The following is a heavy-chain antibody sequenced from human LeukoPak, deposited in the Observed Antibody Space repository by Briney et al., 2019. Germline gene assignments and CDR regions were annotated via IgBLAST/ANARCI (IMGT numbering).Heavy chain of an antibody. J-gene: IGHJ4*02. CDR2: ISGRSNNT. CDR3: AKWGDYDVLTGYYVSDF. D-gene: IGHD3-9*01. CDR1: GFIFSNYA. Sequence: QAGASLRLSCAASGFIFSNYAMYWVRQAPGKGLEWVSAISGRSNNTYYADSVKGRFTISRDSSKNTLYLQMNSLRADDTAVYYCAKWGDYDVLTGYYVSDFWGQGTLVTVSP. V-gene: IGHV3-23*01.